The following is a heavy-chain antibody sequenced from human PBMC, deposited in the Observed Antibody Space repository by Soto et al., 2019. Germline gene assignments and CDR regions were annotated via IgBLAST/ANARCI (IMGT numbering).Heavy chain of an antibody. V-gene: IGHV1-8*01. CDR1: GYTFTSYD. Sequence: QVQLVQSGAEVKKPGASVKVSCKASGYTFTSYDINWVRQATGQGLEWMGWMNPNSGNTGYAQKFQGRVTMTRNTTKSTAYMELSSLRSEDTAVYYCALPHLRSGEHHYWGQGPRVTASS. CDR2: MNPNSGNT. CDR3: ALPHLRSGEHHY. J-gene: IGHJ4*02. D-gene: IGHD3-10*01.